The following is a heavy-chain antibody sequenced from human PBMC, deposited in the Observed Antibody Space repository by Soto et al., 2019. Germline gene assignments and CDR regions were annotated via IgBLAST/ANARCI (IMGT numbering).Heavy chain of an antibody. CDR3: TKWSGYGDA. CDR1: VFSFSTYS. CDR2: LSHGGAYT. J-gene: IGHJ4*02. Sequence: EVQLLESGGGLVQPGGSLRLSCAASVFSFSTYSMAWVRQAPGKGPEWVSGLSHGGAYTFYADSVKGRFTISVDISQNTVYLQMNSLRTEDTAVYYCTKWSGYGDAWGQGTLVTVSS. V-gene: IGHV3-23*01. D-gene: IGHD4-17*01.